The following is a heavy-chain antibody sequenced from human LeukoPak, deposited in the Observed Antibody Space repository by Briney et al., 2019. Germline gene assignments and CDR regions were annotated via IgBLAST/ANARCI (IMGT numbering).Heavy chain of an antibody. CDR1: GGSISSYH. CDR3: ARSHYYDSSGPIRDFDY. D-gene: IGHD3-22*01. J-gene: IGHJ4*02. V-gene: IGHV4-59*08. Sequence: PSETLSLTCTVSGGSISSYHWSWIRQPPGKGLEWIGYIYYSGSTNYNPSLKSRVTISVDTSKKQFSLKLSSVSAADTAVYYCARSHYYDSSGPIRDFDYWGQGTLVTVSS. CDR2: IYYSGST.